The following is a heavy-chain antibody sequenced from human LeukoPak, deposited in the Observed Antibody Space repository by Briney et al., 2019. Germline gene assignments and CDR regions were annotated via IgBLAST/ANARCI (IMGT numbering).Heavy chain of an antibody. J-gene: IGHJ6*03. CDR1: GGSFSGYY. Sequence: SETLSLTCAVYGGSFSGYYWSWIRQPPGKGLEWIGEINHSGSTNYNPPLKSRVTISVDTSKNQFSLKLSSVTAADMAVYYCARVPVLRFLEWLTPPQYYYYMDVWGKGTTVTVSS. CDR3: ARVPVLRFLEWLTPPQYYYYMDV. D-gene: IGHD3-3*01. CDR2: INHSGST. V-gene: IGHV4-34*01.